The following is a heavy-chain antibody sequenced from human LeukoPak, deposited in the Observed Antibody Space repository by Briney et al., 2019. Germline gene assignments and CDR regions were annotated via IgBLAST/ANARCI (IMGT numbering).Heavy chain of an antibody. CDR3: VRVKGTYFDF. V-gene: IGHV3-48*01. CDR2: ISASGSNI. J-gene: IGHJ4*02. Sequence: PGGSLRLSCAASGFPFSSYSMNWVRQAPGKGLEWVSYISASGSNIYYPDSVKGRFTVSRDNAMNSLFLQMDRPRAEDTAAYYCVRVKGTYFDFWGQGTLVTVSS. D-gene: IGHD1-1*01. CDR1: GFPFSSYS.